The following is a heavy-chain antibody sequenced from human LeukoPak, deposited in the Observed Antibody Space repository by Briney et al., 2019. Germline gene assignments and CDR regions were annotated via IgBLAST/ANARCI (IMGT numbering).Heavy chain of an antibody. CDR2: IIPILGIA. CDR3: ARDVYPYDFWSGYSAFDI. CDR1: GGTFISYA. J-gene: IGHJ3*02. D-gene: IGHD3-3*01. Sequence: GASVKVSCKASGGTFISYAISWVRQAPGQGLEWMGRIIPILGIANYAQKFQGRVTITADKSTSTAYMELSSLRSEDTAVYYCARDVYPYDFWSGYSAFDIWGQGTMVTVSS. V-gene: IGHV1-69*04.